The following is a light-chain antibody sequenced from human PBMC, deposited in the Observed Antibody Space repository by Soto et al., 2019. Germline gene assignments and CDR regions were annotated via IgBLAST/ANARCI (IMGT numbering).Light chain of an antibody. V-gene: IGKV3-20*01. CDR2: GAS. CDR1: QTFSSGY. Sequence: ETVLTQSPSTLSLSPGERATLSCRASQTFSSGYLAWYQQKPGQAPRLLIYGASRRATGIADRFSGSGSGTEYTLTISRLEPEDSEVYYCQQYDNWQLTFGGGTKVDIX. CDR3: QQYDNWQLT. J-gene: IGKJ4*01.